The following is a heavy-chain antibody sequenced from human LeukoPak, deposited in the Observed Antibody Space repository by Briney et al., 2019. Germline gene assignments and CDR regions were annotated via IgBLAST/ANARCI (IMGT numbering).Heavy chain of an antibody. V-gene: IGHV4-39*01. J-gene: IGHJ4*02. D-gene: IGHD2-8*01. CDR3: ARLWSTYCSTGGCPHQPHS. CDR2: VFYSGRN. CDR1: GGSISTSSYH. Sequence: SEPLSLTCTVSGGSISTSSYHWGWIRQPPGSGLEWIGSVFYSGRNYYNPSLKSRITISVDTSKNQFSLKLSSVIAADTAVYYCARLWSTYCSTGGCPHQPHSWGQGTLVTVSS.